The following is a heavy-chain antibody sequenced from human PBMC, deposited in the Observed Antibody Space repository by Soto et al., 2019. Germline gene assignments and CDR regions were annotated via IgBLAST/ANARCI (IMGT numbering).Heavy chain of an antibody. Sequence: SVKVSCKASGGTFSSYAISWVRQAPGQGLEWMGGIIPIFGTANYAQKFQGRVTITADESTSTAYMELSSLRSEDTAVYYCAAPNCGGGSCYSYYYYYGMDVWGQGTTVTVSS. CDR3: AAPNCGGGSCYSYYYYYGMDV. CDR1: GGTFSSYA. D-gene: IGHD2-15*01. J-gene: IGHJ6*02. V-gene: IGHV1-69*13. CDR2: IIPIFGTA.